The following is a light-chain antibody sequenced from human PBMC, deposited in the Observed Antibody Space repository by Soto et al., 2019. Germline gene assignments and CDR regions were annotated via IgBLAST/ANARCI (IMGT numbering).Light chain of an antibody. V-gene: IGLV6-57*04. CDR3: HSYDGDNWV. CDR2: EDN. Sequence: NFMLTQPHSVSESQGKTVTISCTRSSGTIASNYVQWFQQRPDSAPTTLIFEDNERPSGVPDRFSGSIDSSSNSASLTISGLQTEDEADYYCHSYDGDNWVFGGGTKVTVL. CDR1: SGTIASNY. J-gene: IGLJ3*02.